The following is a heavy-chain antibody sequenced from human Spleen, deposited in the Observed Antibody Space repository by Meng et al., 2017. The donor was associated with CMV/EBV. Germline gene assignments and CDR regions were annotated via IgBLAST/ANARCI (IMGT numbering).Heavy chain of an antibody. Sequence: GESLKISCAASGFTFDDYAMHWVRQAPGKGLEWVSLISWDGGSTYYADSVKGRFTISRDNSKNTLYLQMNSLRAEDTAVYYCARSGIAVAGIAFDIWGQGTMVTVSS. CDR2: ISWDGGST. D-gene: IGHD6-19*01. J-gene: IGHJ3*02. CDR1: GFTFDDYA. V-gene: IGHV3-43D*03. CDR3: ARSGIAVAGIAFDI.